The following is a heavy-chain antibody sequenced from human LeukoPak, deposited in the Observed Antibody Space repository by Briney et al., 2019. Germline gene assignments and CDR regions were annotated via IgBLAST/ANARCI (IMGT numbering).Heavy chain of an antibody. CDR3: AIYDSSGYYSDAFDI. CDR2: IIPILGIA. CDR1: GYTFTGYY. J-gene: IGHJ3*02. Sequence: SVKVSCKASGYTFTGYYMHWVRQAPGQGLEWMGRIIPILGIANYAQKFQGRVTITADKSTSTAYMELSSLRSEDTAVYYCAIYDSSGYYSDAFDIWGQGTMVTVSS. D-gene: IGHD3-22*01. V-gene: IGHV1-69*02.